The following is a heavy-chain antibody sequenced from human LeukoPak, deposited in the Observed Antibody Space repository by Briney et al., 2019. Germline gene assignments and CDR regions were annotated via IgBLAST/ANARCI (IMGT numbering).Heavy chain of an antibody. CDR2: INQDGSEK. Sequence: PGGSLRLSCAASGFTFSSYAMSWVRQAPGKGLEWVGNINQDGSEKNYVDSVKGRFTFSRDNAKSSAYLQMNNLRDEDTAVYYCAKPLSSGGDYWGQGTLVTVSS. CDR1: GFTFSSYA. J-gene: IGHJ4*02. CDR3: AKPLSSGGDY. V-gene: IGHV3-7*01. D-gene: IGHD3-10*01.